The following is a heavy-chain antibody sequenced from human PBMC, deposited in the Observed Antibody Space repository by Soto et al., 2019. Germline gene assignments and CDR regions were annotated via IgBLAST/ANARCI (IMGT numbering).Heavy chain of an antibody. J-gene: IGHJ4*02. V-gene: IGHV2-5*01. D-gene: IGHD6-19*01. Sequence: QITLKESGPTLVKPTQTLTLTRTFSGFSLSTTAEGVGWVRQPPGKALEWLGLVYWNDEKRYSPSLKTRLAITKDASKNQVVLTMTNMDPADTATYYCGRWGYSNGWSDYWGQGTLVTVSS. CDR3: GRWGYSNGWSDY. CDR2: VYWNDEK. CDR1: GFSLSTTAEG.